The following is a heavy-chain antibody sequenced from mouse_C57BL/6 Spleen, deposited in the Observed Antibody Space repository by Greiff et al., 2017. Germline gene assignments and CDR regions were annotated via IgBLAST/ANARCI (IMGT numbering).Heavy chain of an antibody. CDR3: ARSPYYSNPFDY. CDR1: GYTFTSYW. J-gene: IGHJ2*01. D-gene: IGHD2-5*01. Sequence: QVQLQQPGTELVKPGASVKLSCKASGYTFTSYWMHWVKQRPGQGLEWIGNINPSNGGTNYNEKFKSKATLTVDKSSSTAYMQLSSLTSEDAAVYDCARSPYYSNPFDYWGQGTTLTVSS. V-gene: IGHV1-53*01. CDR2: INPSNGGT.